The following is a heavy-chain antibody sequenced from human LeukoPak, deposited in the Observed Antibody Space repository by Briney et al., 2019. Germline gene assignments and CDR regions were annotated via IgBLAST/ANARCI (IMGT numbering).Heavy chain of an antibody. CDR3: ARHWYSSGWYLSRGFDY. J-gene: IGHJ4*02. CDR1: GFTFSTYN. V-gene: IGHV3-21*01. D-gene: IGHD6-19*01. Sequence: GGSLRLSCAASGFTFSTYNMNWVRQAPGKGLEWVSSITSSSSYIYYADSVKGRFTISRDDAKNSLYLQMNSLRAEDTAVYYCARHWYSSGWYLSRGFDYWGQGTLVTVSS. CDR2: ITSSSSYI.